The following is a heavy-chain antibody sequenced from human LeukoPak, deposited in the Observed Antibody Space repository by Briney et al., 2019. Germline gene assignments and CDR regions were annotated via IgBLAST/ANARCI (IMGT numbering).Heavy chain of an antibody. Sequence: PGGSLRLSCEASGFTFSNYGMHWVRQAPGKGPEWVAAIWYNGRNKYYAKSVRGRFTISRDNSKKTLYLQLNSLRAEDTAVYYCAKVNGWARGGSGSFDYWGQGTLVTVSS. D-gene: IGHD3-22*01. CDR3: AKVNGWARGGSGSFDY. J-gene: IGHJ4*02. V-gene: IGHV3-33*03. CDR1: GFTFSNYG. CDR2: IWYNGRNK.